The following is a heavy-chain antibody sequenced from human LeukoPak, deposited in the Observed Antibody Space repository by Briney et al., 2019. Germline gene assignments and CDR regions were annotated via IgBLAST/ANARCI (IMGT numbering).Heavy chain of an antibody. Sequence: SETLSLTCTVSGYSISSGYYWGWIRQPPGKGLEWIGEIYHSGSTNYNPSLKSRVTISVDKSKNQFSLKLSSVTAADTAVYYCVSGREGYFGRYFDPWGQGTLVTVSS. J-gene: IGHJ5*02. CDR1: GYSISSGYY. CDR2: IYHSGST. D-gene: IGHD1-1*01. CDR3: VSGREGYFGRYFDP. V-gene: IGHV4-38-2*02.